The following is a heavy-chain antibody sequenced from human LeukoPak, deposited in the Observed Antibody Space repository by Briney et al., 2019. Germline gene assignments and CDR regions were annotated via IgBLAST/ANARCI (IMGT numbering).Heavy chain of an antibody. CDR1: GFTFSSYA. Sequence: GGPLRLSCAASGFTFSSYAMSWVRQAPGKGLEWVSAISGSGGSTYYADSVKGRFTISRDNSKNTLYLQMNSLRAEDTAVYYCAKDPDWNYAGWFDPWGQGTLVTVSS. CDR2: ISGSGGST. V-gene: IGHV3-23*01. CDR3: AKDPDWNYAGWFDP. J-gene: IGHJ5*02. D-gene: IGHD1-7*01.